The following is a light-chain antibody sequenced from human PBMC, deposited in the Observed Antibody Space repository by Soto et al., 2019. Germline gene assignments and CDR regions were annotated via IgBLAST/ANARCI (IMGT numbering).Light chain of an antibody. CDR3: CSYASTFAV. V-gene: IGLV2-11*01. J-gene: IGLJ2*01. CDR1: SSDVGVYKF. CDR2: DVN. Sequence: QSALTQPPSVSGSPGQSVAISCTGLSSDVGVYKFVSWYQQRPGKAPKLIIYDVNKCPSGIPDRFSGSKSGDTASLTISGLRAEDEADYYCCSYASTFAVFGGGTKLTVL.